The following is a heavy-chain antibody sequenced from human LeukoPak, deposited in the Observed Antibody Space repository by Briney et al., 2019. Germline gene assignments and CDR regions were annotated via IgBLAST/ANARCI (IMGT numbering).Heavy chain of an antibody. V-gene: IGHV1-2*02. CDR1: GYTFTGYY. CDR3: ARGYIVATTHYFDY. D-gene: IGHD5-12*01. CDR2: INPNSGGT. Sequence: ASVKVSCKASGYTFTGYYMHWVRQAPGQGLEWMGWINPNSGGTNSARKFQGRVTMARDTSISTVYMELSGLRSDDTAVYYCARGYIVATTHYFDYWGQGTLVTVSS. J-gene: IGHJ4*02.